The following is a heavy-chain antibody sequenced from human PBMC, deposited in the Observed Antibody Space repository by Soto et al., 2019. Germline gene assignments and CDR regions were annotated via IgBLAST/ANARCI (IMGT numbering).Heavy chain of an antibody. CDR3: VGQRTTALTQALFDS. Sequence: KPSETLSLTCTVSGGSISSSSYYWGWIRQSPGKGLEWIGSIYYSGRTYHSPSFKSRITTSVDTSKNQFSLKLYSVTAADTAVYYCVGQRTTALTQALFDSWGQGTLVTVSS. CDR2: IYYSGRT. D-gene: IGHD4-17*01. CDR1: GGSISSSSYY. V-gene: IGHV4-39*01. J-gene: IGHJ4*02.